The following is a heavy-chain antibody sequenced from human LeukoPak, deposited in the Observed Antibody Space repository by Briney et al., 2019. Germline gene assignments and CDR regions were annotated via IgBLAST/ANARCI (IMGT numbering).Heavy chain of an antibody. V-gene: IGHV1-69*13. D-gene: IGHD3-10*01. CDR1: GGTFSSYA. Sequence: SVKVSCKASGGTFSSYAISWVRQAPGQGLEWMGGIIPIFGTANYAQKLQGRVTITADESTSTAYMELSSLRSEDTAVYYCARVAVRGVPKNYYYYYGMDVWGQGTTVTVSS. CDR3: ARVAVRGVPKNYYYYYGMDV. CDR2: IIPIFGTA. J-gene: IGHJ6*02.